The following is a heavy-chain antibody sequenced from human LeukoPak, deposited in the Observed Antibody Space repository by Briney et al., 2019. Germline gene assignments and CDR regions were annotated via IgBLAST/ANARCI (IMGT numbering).Heavy chain of an antibody. CDR2: ISGSGGST. CDR1: GFTFSSYA. D-gene: IGHD5-12*01. V-gene: IGHV3-23*01. J-gene: IGHJ4*02. Sequence: GGSLRLSCAASGFTFSSYAMSWVRQAPGKGLEWVSAISGSGGSTYYADSVKGRFTISRDNSKNTLYLQMNSLRAEDTAVYYCASRILGGYDLYYFDYWGQGTLVTVSS. CDR3: ASRILGGYDLYYFDY.